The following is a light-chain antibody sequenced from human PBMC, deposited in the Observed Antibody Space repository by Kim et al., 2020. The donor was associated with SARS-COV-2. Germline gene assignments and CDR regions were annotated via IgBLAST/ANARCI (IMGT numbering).Light chain of an antibody. CDR3: QQYHDYSWT. Sequence: GSPGERATLSGRDRQSGDNNWARYQNKPGQSPSLRIFGASTRATGTPDRFSGSGSGTEFTLSISSLQSEDFAVYYCQQYHDYSWTFGKGTKVDIK. CDR2: GAS. CDR1: QSGDNN. V-gene: IGKV3-15*01. J-gene: IGKJ1*01.